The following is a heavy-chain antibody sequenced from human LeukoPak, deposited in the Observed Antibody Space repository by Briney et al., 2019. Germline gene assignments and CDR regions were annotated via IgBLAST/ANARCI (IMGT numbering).Heavy chain of an antibody. D-gene: IGHD3-22*01. V-gene: IGHV1-46*01. CDR3: ARHPGPLYYYDISGSDVFDI. CDR2: INPRGGTT. CDR1: GYTFTRYF. J-gene: IGHJ3*02. Sequence: ASVKVSCKASGYTFTRYFIHWVRQAPGQGLEGMGRINPRGGTTTYAQKCQGRVTMTSDMSTSTVYMELSGLRSEDTAVYYCARHPGPLYYYDISGSDVFDIWGQGTMVTVSS.